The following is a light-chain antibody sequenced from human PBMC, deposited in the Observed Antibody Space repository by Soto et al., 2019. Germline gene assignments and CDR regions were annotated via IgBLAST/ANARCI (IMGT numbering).Light chain of an antibody. Sequence: DIQMTQSPSTLSTYVGDRVTITCRASQSISTWLAWYQQKPGKAPKLLIYKASTLESGVPSRFSGSGSGTDFTLTISSLQADDFATYYCQEYTADPRTFGQGTKVDIK. CDR3: QEYTADPRT. V-gene: IGKV1-5*03. CDR2: KAS. J-gene: IGKJ1*01. CDR1: QSISTW.